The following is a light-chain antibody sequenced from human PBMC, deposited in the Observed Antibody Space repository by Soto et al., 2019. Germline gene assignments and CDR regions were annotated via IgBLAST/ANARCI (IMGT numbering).Light chain of an antibody. Sequence: QSALTQPPSASGSPGQSVTISCAGTSSDVGGHNYVSWYQQYPGKVPKLMIYEVSERPSGVPGRFSGSKSGNTAFLTVSGLQAEDEADYYCLSYADTAYVFGTGTKVTGL. CDR2: EVS. CDR3: LSYADTAYV. CDR1: SSDVGGHNY. J-gene: IGLJ1*01. V-gene: IGLV2-8*01.